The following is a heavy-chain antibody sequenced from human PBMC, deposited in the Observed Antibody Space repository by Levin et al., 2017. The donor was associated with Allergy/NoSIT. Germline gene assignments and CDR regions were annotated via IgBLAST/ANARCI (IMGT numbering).Heavy chain of an antibody. CDR2: IYPGDSDP. V-gene: IGHV5-51*01. D-gene: IGHD1-14*01. CDR1: GYNFPTYW. J-gene: IGHJ3*01. CDR3: AKLRRRALRNDAFDV. Sequence: ASVKVSCKGSGYNFPTYWIGWVRQMPGKGLEWMGIIYPGDSDPRYSPSFQGQVTIAVDKSISTAYLQWSSLKASDTAMYYCAKLRRRALRNDAFDVWGQGTMVTVSS.